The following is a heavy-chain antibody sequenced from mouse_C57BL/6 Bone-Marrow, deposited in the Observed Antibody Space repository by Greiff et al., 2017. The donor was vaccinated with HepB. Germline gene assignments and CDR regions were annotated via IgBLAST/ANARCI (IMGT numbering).Heavy chain of an antibody. Sequence: VQLQQSGAELARPGASVKMSCKASGYTFTSYTMHWVKQRPGQGLEWIGYINPSSGYTKYNQKFKDKATLTADKSSSTAYMQLSSLTSEDSAVYYGARSRGSSYAWFAYWGQGTLVTVSA. V-gene: IGHV1-4*01. CDR1: GYTFTSYT. D-gene: IGHD1-1*01. CDR3: ARSRGSSYAWFAY. CDR2: INPSSGYT. J-gene: IGHJ3*01.